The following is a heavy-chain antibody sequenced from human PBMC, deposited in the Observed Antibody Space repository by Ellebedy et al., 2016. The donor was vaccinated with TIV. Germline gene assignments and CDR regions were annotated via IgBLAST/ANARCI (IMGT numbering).Heavy chain of an antibody. CDR2: IYYSGST. J-gene: IGHJ5*02. D-gene: IGHD4-17*01. CDR1: GGSISSSSYY. V-gene: IGHV4-39*07. Sequence: MLSETLSLTCTVSGGSISSSSYYWGWIRQPPGKGLEWIGSIYYSGSTNSNPSLKNRVTISVDTSKNQFYLNMNSVTAADTAVYYCARARSPTTPGNWFDRWGQGTLVTVSS. CDR3: ARARSPTTPGNWFDR.